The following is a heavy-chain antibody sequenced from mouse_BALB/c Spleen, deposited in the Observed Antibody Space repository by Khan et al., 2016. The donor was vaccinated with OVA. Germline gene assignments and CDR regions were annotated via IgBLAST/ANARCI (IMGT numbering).Heavy chain of an antibody. V-gene: IGHV1S137*01. CDR1: GYTFTDYA. CDR2: ISTHYGDA. CDR3: ARGSGGYRFAY. D-gene: IGHD1-3*01. J-gene: IGHJ3*01. Sequence: QVQLQQSGAELVRPGVSVKISCKGSGYTFTDYAMHWVKQSHAKSLEWIGVISTHYGDASYNQKFKGKATMTVDKSSSTAYMELARLTSEDSAIYYWARGSGGYRFAYWGQGTLITVSA.